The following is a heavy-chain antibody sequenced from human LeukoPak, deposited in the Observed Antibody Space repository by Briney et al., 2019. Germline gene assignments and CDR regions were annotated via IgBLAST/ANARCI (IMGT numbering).Heavy chain of an antibody. CDR1: GFTFNNYW. D-gene: IGHD2/OR15-2a*01. CDR3: ARLHSTWFDP. J-gene: IGHJ5*02. V-gene: IGHV3-7*01. CDR2: IKQDGSEK. Sequence: GGSLRLSCAASGFTFNNYWMSWVRQAPGKGLEWVANIKQDGSEKYYVDSVKCRFTIPRDNAKNSLYLQMNSLRAEDTAVYYCARLHSTWFDPWGQGTLVTVSS.